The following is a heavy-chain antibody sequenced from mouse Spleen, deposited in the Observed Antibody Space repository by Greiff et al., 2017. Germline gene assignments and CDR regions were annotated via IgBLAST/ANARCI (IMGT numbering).Heavy chain of an antibody. CDR2: INPSNGGT. V-gene: IGHV1S81*02. J-gene: IGHJ3*01. D-gene: IGHD2-4*01. CDR3: TREDDYVAWFAY. Sequence: SGAELVKPGASVKLSCKASGYTFTSYYMYWVKQRPGQGLEWIGEINPSNGGTNFNEKFKSKATLTVDKSSSTAYMQLSSLTSEDSAVYYCTREDDYVAWFAYWGQGTLVTVSA. CDR1: GYTFTSYY.